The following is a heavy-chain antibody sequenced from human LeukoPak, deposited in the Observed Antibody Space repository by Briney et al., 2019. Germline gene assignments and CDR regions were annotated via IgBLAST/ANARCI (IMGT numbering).Heavy chain of an antibody. J-gene: IGHJ5*02. D-gene: IGHD1-26*01. Sequence: PSETLSLTCTVSGGSISSSGYYWGWIRQPPGKGLEWIASIYYSGSTYYNQSLKSRVTISVEPSKNQLSLKLSALTAADTAVYYCARHEYSGSYYGLSWFDPWGQGTLDTVSS. V-gene: IGHV4-39*01. CDR3: ARHEYSGSYYGLSWFDP. CDR2: IYYSGST. CDR1: GGSISSSGYY.